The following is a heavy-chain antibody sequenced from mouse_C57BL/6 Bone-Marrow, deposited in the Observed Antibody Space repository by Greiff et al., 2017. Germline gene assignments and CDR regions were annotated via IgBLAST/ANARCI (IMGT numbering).Heavy chain of an antibody. CDR1: GYAFSSYW. CDR3: ARSPYYYGSSFVY. D-gene: IGHD1-1*01. Sequence: QVQLKESGAELVKPGASVKISCKASGYAFSSYWMNWVKQRPGKGLEWIGQIYPGDGDTNYNGKFKGKATLTADKSSSTAYMQLSSLTSEYSAVYVCARSPYYYGSSFVYWGQGTTLTGSS. J-gene: IGHJ2*01. V-gene: IGHV1-80*01. CDR2: IYPGDGDT.